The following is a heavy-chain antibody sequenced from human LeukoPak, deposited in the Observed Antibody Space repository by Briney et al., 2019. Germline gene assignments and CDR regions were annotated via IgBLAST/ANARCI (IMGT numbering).Heavy chain of an antibody. J-gene: IGHJ4*02. CDR1: GFPFSSYG. CDR3: ARDLSAAYDF. V-gene: IGHV3-33*01. Sequence: GRSLRLTCAASGFPFSSYGMHGVRQAPGKGLEWVARLVYDERNDYANSVKGRFTISRDNSKNTLYLQMDNLRVDDTAVYYCARDLSAAYDFWGQGILVTVSS. CDR2: LVYDERND. D-gene: IGHD2-21*01.